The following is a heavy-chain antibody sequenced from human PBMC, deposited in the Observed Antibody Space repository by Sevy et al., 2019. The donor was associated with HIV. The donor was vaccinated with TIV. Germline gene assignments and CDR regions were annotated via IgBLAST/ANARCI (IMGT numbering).Heavy chain of an antibody. CDR2: IWYDGSSQ. D-gene: IGHD6-13*01. V-gene: IGHV3-33*08. CDR3: VSGASIAAAGNFAY. Sequence: GGYLRLSCAASGFIFSTYGMHWVRQAPGKGLEWVALIWYDGSSQYYADSVQGRFTISRVNSKNTLDLQMNSLRAEDTAVYYCVSGASIAAAGNFAYWGQGTLVTVSS. J-gene: IGHJ4*02. CDR1: GFIFSTYG.